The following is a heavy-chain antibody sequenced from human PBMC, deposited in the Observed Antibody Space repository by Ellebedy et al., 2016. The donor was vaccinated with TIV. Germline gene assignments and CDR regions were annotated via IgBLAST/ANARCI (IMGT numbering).Heavy chain of an antibody. J-gene: IGHJ4*02. D-gene: IGHD3-22*01. Sequence: GESLKISCAASGFTFSNYGMHWVRQAPGKGLEVVAVISYDGSEKYYADSVKGRFIISRDNSKNTLYLQMKSLRAEETAVYYCARDLDVAYDSCGYYSGLDYWGQGTLVTVSS. CDR2: ISYDGSEK. CDR3: ARDLDVAYDSCGYYSGLDY. V-gene: IGHV3-30*03. CDR1: GFTFSNYG.